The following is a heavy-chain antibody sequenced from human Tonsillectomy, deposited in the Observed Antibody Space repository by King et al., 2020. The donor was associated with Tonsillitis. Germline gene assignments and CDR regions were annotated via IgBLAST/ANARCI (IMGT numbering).Heavy chain of an antibody. CDR3: ASGRIAAADTGLFDY. CDR2: VNPNSGGT. D-gene: IGHD6-13*01. J-gene: IGHJ4*02. V-gene: IGHV1-2*04. CDR1: GYTFTDYH. Sequence: QLVQSGTEVKKPGASVKVSCKASGYTFTDYHIHWVRQAPGQGLEWMGWVNPNSGGTNYAQKFQGWVTMTRDTSVSTAYMELSRLTSDDTAVYYCASGRIAAADTGLFDYWGQGTLVIVSS.